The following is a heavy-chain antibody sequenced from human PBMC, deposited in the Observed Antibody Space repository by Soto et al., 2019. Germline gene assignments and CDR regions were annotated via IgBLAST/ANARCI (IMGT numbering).Heavy chain of an antibody. CDR1: GVTFCSYA. CDR2: ISYDGSNK. V-gene: IGHV3-30-3*01. Sequence: GGSLRLCCAASGVTFCSYAMHWVRQAPGKGLEWVAVISYDGSNKYYADSVKGRFTISRDNSKNTLYLQMNSLRAEDTAVYYCARLLSIDSSGYYYGNHGFPVDYWGQGTLVTVS. CDR3: ARLLSIDSSGYYYGNHGFPVDY. J-gene: IGHJ4*02. D-gene: IGHD3-22*01.